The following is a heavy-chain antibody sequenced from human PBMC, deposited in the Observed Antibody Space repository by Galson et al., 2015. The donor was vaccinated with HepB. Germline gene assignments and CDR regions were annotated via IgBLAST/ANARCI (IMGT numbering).Heavy chain of an antibody. V-gene: IGHV1-69*13. J-gene: IGHJ1*01. D-gene: IGHD3-10*01. CDR2: IIPIFGTA. CDR3: AYFTSGSAEDLHY. Sequence: SVKVSCKASGGTFSNYSIIWVRQAPGQGLEWMGGIIPIFGTANYAQKFQGRVTIAADESTSTAYMVLRSLRYEDTAVYYCAYFTSGSAEDLHYWGQGTLVTVSS. CDR1: GGTFSNYS.